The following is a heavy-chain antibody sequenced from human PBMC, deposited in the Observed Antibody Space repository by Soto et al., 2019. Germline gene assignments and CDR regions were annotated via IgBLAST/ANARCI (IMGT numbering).Heavy chain of an antibody. D-gene: IGHD3-22*01. Sequence: GASVKVSCKASGGTFSSYAISWVRQAPGQGLEWMGGIIPIFGTANYAQKFQGRVTITADESTSTAYMELSSLRSEDTAVYYCARGPTDYDSSGYYPFDYWGQGTLVTVSS. J-gene: IGHJ4*02. CDR2: IIPIFGTA. V-gene: IGHV1-69*13. CDR1: GGTFSSYA. CDR3: ARGPTDYDSSGYYPFDY.